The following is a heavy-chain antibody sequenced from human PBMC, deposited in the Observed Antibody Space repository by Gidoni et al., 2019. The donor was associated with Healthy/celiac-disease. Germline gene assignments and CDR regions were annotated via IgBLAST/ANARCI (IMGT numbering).Heavy chain of an antibody. Sequence: EVQLLESGGGLVQPGVSLRLSCAASGFTFSSYAMSWVRQAPGKGLEWVLAISGSGGSTYYADSVKGRFTISRDNSKNTLYLQMNSLRAEDTAVYYCAKDQAVAGTGFDYWGQGTLVTVSS. CDR3: AKDQAVAGTGFDY. CDR2: ISGSGGST. CDR1: GFTFSSYA. J-gene: IGHJ4*02. D-gene: IGHD6-19*01. V-gene: IGHV3-23*01.